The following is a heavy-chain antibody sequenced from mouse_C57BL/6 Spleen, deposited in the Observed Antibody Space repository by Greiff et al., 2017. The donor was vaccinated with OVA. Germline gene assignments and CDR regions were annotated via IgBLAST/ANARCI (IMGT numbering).Heavy chain of an antibody. CDR3: ARGHYYGSSPWFAY. CDR2: INYDGSST. D-gene: IGHD1-1*01. CDR1: GFTFSDYY. Sequence: VQLQQSEGGLVQPGSSMKLSCTASGFTFSDYYMAWVRQVPEKGLEWVANINYDGSSTYYLDSLKSRFIISRDNAKNILYLQMSSLKSEDTATYYCARGHYYGSSPWFAYWGQGTLVTVSA. J-gene: IGHJ3*01. V-gene: IGHV5-16*01.